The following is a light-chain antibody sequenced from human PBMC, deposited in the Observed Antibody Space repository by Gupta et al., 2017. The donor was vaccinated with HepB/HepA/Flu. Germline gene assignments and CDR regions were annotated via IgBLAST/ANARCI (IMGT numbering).Light chain of an antibody. CDR3: SSYTSSSTPVV. Sequence: QSALTQPASVSGSPGHSITISCTGTRSDVGGYNYVSLYQQHPGKAPNLMIYDVSNRPSRVSNRFSGSKSGNTASLTISGLQAEDEADYYCSSYTSSSTPVVFGGGTKLTVL. CDR1: RSDVGGYNY. CDR2: DVS. J-gene: IGLJ2*01. V-gene: IGLV2-14*01.